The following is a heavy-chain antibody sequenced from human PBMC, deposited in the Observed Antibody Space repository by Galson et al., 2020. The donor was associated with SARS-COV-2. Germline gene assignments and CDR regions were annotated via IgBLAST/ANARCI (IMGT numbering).Heavy chain of an antibody. CDR3: AKDLRVVVSDILDY. V-gene: IGHV3-33*06. CDR1: GFTFSSYG. D-gene: IGHD3-22*01. CDR2: IWYDGSNK. Sequence: GESLKISCAASGFTFSSYGMHWVRQAPGKGLEWVAVIWYDGSNKYYADSVKGRFTISRDNSKNTLYLQMNSLRAEDTAVYYCAKDLRVVVSDILDYWGQGTLVTVSS. J-gene: IGHJ4*02.